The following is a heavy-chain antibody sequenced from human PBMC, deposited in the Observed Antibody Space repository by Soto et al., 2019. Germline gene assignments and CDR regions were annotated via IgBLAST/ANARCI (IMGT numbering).Heavy chain of an antibody. CDR1: GFTFSSYN. CDR3: ARGGYDWNYFDY. Sequence: EVQLVESGGGLVQPGGSLRLSCAASGFTFSSYNMNWVRQAPGKGPEWVSYISGSRRITTYLADSVKGRFTISRDNAENSVYLQMDSLRDEDTAVYYCARGGYDWNYFDYWGQGTLVPVSS. D-gene: IGHD5-12*01. CDR2: ISGSRRITT. J-gene: IGHJ4*02. V-gene: IGHV3-48*02.